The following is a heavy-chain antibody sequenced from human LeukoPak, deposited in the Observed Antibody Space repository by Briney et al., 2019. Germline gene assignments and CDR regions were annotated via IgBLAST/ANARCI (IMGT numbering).Heavy chain of an antibody. CDR1: GFTVSSNF. D-gene: IGHD3-10*01. V-gene: IGHV3-53*01. Sequence: GGSLRLSCAASGFTVSSNFMHWVRQAPGKGLEWVAGIHNDYRTFYADSVKGRFTILRDDSANTVYLQMNSLRAEDTAIFYCANHFGGGQGALVTVSS. CDR2: IHNDYRT. J-gene: IGHJ4*02. CDR3: ANHFG.